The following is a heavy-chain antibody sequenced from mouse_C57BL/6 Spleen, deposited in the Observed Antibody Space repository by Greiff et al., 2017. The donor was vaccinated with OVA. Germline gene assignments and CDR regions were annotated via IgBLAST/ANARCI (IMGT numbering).Heavy chain of an antibody. CDR2: IYPGSGNT. Sequence: VQLQQSGPELVKPGASVKISCKASGYSFTSYYIHWVKQRPGQGLEWIGWIYPGSGNTKYNEKFKGKATLTADTSSSTAYMQLSSLTSEDSAVYYCARYYGSSYYFDYWGQGTTLTVSS. J-gene: IGHJ2*01. CDR1: GYSFTSYY. CDR3: ARYYGSSYYFDY. V-gene: IGHV1-66*01. D-gene: IGHD1-1*01.